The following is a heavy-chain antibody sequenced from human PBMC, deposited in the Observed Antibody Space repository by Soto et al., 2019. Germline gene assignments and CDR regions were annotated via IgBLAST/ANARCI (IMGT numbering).Heavy chain of an antibody. V-gene: IGHV3-66*01. CDR2: IYSGGST. CDR1: GFTVSSNY. D-gene: IGHD6-13*01. CDR3: ARDEAPAGYSSRSDY. Sequence: GGSLRLSCAASGFTVSSNYMSWVRQAPGKGLEWVSVIYSGGSTYYADSVKGRFTISRDNSKNTLYLQMNSLRAEDTAVYYCARDEAPAGYSSRSDYWGQGTLVTVSS. J-gene: IGHJ4*02.